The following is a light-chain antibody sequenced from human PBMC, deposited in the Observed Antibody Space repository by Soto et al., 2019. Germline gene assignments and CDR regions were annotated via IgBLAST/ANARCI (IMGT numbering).Light chain of an antibody. Sequence: QSVLTQPPSVSGAPGQRVTVSCTGSSSNIGAGYDVHWYQQLPGTTPKLLIYGNNNRPSGVPDRFSGSKSGTSGSLAITGLQAEDEADYYCQSYDSSLSEVVFGGGTQLTVL. CDR2: GNN. CDR3: QSYDSSLSEVV. V-gene: IGLV1-40*01. J-gene: IGLJ2*01. CDR1: SSNIGAGYD.